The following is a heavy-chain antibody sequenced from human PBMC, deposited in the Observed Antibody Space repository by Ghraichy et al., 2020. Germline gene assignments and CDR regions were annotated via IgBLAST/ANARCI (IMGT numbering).Heavy chain of an antibody. CDR3: ARPRGRICSGGSCFFDLSFDY. J-gene: IGHJ4*02. CDR2: IFYNGMF. D-gene: IGHD2-15*01. V-gene: IGHV4-59*01. CDR1: GGSISTYY. Sequence: SETLSLTCTVSGGSISTYYWSWIRQPPGKGLEWIGYIFYNGMFNYNPSLKSRVSISVDPSKNQFSLNLTSVTAADTAVYYCARPRGRICSGGSCFFDLSFDYWGQGSLVTVSS.